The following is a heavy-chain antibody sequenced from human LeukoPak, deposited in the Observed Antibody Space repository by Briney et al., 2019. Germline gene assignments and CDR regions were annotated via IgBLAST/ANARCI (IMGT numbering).Heavy chain of an antibody. D-gene: IGHD5-12*01. Sequence: PSETLSLTCTVSGGSISNYYWSWIRQPPGKGREWLGYIYHTGSTSYNPSLKSRVIMSVETSQNQFSLKLFSVTAADTAVYYCAREDSGYDYSPFYYWGQGILVTVSS. V-gene: IGHV4-59*01. CDR1: GGSISNYY. CDR3: AREDSGYDYSPFYY. CDR2: IYHTGST. J-gene: IGHJ4*02.